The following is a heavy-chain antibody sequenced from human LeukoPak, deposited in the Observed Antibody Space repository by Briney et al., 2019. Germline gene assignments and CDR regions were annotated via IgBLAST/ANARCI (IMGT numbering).Heavy chain of an antibody. CDR1: GYSISSGYY. Sequence: ETPALNCTVSGYSISSGYYWGCIRQPPGKGLEWIGSIYHSERTYYNPSHKSRVIISVDTSKDQFSLKLSSVTAADTAVYYCARVLKIGATKVGIVYYYYYMDVWGKGTTVTISS. D-gene: IGHD2-21*01. V-gene: IGHV4-38-2*02. CDR3: ARVLKIGATKVGIVYYYYYMDV. CDR2: IYHSERT. J-gene: IGHJ6*03.